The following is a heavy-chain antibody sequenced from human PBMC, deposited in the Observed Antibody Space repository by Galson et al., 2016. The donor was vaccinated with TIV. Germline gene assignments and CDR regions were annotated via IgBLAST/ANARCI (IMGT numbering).Heavy chain of an antibody. Sequence: QSGAEVTKPGESLKISCKASGYRFTSYWIAWVRQVPGTGLEWVGVVNPGGSTIRYSPPFQGQVTISSDKPITTAYLQWNRLEASATATYYCARQDDFGDYRADALEVWGQGTMVIVSS. J-gene: IGHJ3*01. D-gene: IGHD4-17*01. CDR1: GYRFTSYW. CDR2: VNPGGSTI. V-gene: IGHV5-51*04. CDR3: ARQDDFGDYRADALEV.